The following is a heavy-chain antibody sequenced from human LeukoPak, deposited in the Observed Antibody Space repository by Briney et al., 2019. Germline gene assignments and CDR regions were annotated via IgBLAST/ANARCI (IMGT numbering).Heavy chain of an antibody. J-gene: IGHJ4*02. Sequence: GASVKVSCKASGYTFTGYYMHWVRQAPGQGLEWMGWINPNSGGTNYAQKFQGRVTMTRDTSISTAYMELSRLRSDDTAVYYCARVVNRIAAAFDYWGQGTLVTVSS. CDR3: ARVVNRIAAAFDY. V-gene: IGHV1-2*02. D-gene: IGHD6-13*01. CDR1: GYTFTGYY. CDR2: INPNSGGT.